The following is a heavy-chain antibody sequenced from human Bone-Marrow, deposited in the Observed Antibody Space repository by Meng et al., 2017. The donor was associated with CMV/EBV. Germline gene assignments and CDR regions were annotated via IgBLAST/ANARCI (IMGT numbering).Heavy chain of an antibody. V-gene: IGHV1-2*02. CDR3: ARGWYGDRYQSGWFDP. CDR1: GYRFTGYY. D-gene: IGHD4-17*01. CDR2: INPNSGVT. J-gene: IGHJ5*02. Sequence: ASVKVSCKASGYRFTGYYIHWVRQAPGQGLEWMAWINPNSGVTKSAQKFQGRVTMTRYTSISTAYMELSRLRSDDTAVYYCARGWYGDRYQSGWFDPWGQGTLVTVSS.